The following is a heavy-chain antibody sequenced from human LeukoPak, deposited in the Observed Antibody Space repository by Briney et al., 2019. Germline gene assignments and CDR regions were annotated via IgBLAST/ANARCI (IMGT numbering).Heavy chain of an antibody. Sequence: SETLSLTCAVYGGSFSGYYWSWIRQPPGKGLEWIGEINHSGSTNYNPSLKSRVTISVDTSKNQFTLKLSSVTAADTAVYYCARRSYNSPFRYWGQGTLVTVSS. V-gene: IGHV4-34*01. D-gene: IGHD5-24*01. CDR3: ARRSYNSPFRY. J-gene: IGHJ4*02. CDR1: GGSFSGYY. CDR2: INHSGST.